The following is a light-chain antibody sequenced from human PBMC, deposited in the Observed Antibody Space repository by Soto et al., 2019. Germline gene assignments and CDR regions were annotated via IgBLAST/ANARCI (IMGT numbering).Light chain of an antibody. V-gene: IGLV1-40*01. Sequence: QSVLTQPPSVSGAPGQRVTISCAGSSSHIGATYDIHWYQQLPGAAPRLLIYGNSNRPSGVPDRFAGSKSGTSASLAIIGLRVEDEGIYYCQAFDNSLGASGVFGGGTKLTVL. CDR1: SSHIGATYD. J-gene: IGLJ3*02. CDR2: GNS. CDR3: QAFDNSLGASGV.